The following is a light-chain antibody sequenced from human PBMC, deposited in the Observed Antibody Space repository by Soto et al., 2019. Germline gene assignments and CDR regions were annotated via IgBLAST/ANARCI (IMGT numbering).Light chain of an antibody. CDR3: QSYDSRLSAYV. Sequence: QSVLTQPPSMSGAPGQRVTISCSGSSSNIGAGFDVHWYRQLPGTAPKLLIYDNSNRPSGVPDRFSGSKSGTSASLAITGLQAEDEAEYYCQSYDSRLSAYVFGSGTKLTVL. V-gene: IGLV1-40*01. J-gene: IGLJ1*01. CDR1: SSNIGAGFD. CDR2: DNS.